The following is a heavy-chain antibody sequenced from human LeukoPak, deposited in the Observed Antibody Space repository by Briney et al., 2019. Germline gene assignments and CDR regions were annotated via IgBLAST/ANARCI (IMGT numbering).Heavy chain of an antibody. J-gene: IGHJ4*02. CDR1: GGTFSSYA. V-gene: IGHV1-69*04. D-gene: IGHD6-13*01. Sequence: SVKVSCKASGGTFSSYAISWVRQAPGQGLEWMGRIFPILGIANYAQKFQGRVTITADKSTSTAYMELSSLRSEDTAVYYCASWAAAGTLPGYWGQGTLVTVSS. CDR2: IFPILGIA. CDR3: ASWAAAGTLPGY.